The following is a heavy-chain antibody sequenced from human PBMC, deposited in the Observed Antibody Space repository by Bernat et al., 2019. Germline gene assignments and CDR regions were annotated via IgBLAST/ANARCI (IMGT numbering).Heavy chain of an antibody. V-gene: IGHV5-10-1*01. CDR3: ARHLRGSSSWYDY. D-gene: IGHD6-13*01. Sequence: EVQLVQSGAEVKKPGESLRISCKASEYSFTTYWITWVRQMPGKGLQWMGRIDPSDSYTNYSPSFQGQVTISADKSISTAFLQWSSLKASDTAMYYCARHLRGSSSWYDYWGQGTLVTVSS. J-gene: IGHJ4*02. CDR1: EYSFTTYW. CDR2: IDPSDSYT.